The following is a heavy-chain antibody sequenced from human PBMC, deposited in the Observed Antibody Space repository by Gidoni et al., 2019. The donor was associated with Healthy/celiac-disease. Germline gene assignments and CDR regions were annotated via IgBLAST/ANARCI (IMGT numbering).Heavy chain of an antibody. CDR2: ISGSGGST. Sequence: APGKGLEWVSAISGSGGSTYSADSVKGRFTISRDNSKNTLYLQMNSLVAEETAVYYCAKLRLDYGEIDAFDIWGQGTMVTVSS. CDR3: AKLRLDYGEIDAFDI. D-gene: IGHD4-17*01. J-gene: IGHJ3*02. V-gene: IGHV3-23*01.